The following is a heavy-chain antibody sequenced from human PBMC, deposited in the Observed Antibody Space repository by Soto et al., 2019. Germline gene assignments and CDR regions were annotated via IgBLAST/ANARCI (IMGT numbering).Heavy chain of an antibody. D-gene: IGHD1-26*01. V-gene: IGHV4-61*01. CDR2: IYYSGST. J-gene: IGHJ5*02. CDR1: GGSVSSGSYY. Sequence: SETLSLTCTVSGGSVSSGSYYWIWIRQPPGKGLEWIGYIYYSGSTNYNPSLKSRVTISVDTSKNQFSLKLSSVTAADTAVYYCARTRLDSGRFADPWGQGTLVTVS. CDR3: ARTRLDSGRFADP.